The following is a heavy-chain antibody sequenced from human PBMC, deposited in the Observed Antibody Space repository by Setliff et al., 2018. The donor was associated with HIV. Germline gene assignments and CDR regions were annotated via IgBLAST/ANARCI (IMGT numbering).Heavy chain of an antibody. J-gene: IGHJ4*02. CDR2: IYPGDSST. CDR3: ARYGVPSLDNPYFDY. Sequence: PGESLKISCKGSGYGFSSYWIGWVRQIPGKCLEWMGIIYPGDSSTRYSPSFQGQVTISADKSISTAYLQWTSLKVADTAMYFCARYGVPSLDNPYFDYWGQGTLVTVSS. D-gene: IGHD1-1*01. CDR1: GYGFSSYW. V-gene: IGHV5-51*01.